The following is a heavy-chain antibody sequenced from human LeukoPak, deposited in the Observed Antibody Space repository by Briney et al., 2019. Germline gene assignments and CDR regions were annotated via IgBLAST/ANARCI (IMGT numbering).Heavy chain of an antibody. CDR1: GFTFSSSW. D-gene: IGHD2-2*01. V-gene: IGHV3-23*01. CDR2: ISGSGGST. Sequence: GGSLRLSCAASGFTFSSSWMSWVRQAPGKGLEWVSAISGSGGSTYYADSVKGRFTISRDNSKNTLYLQMNSLRAEDTAVYYCAKDPKSTPLDYWGQGTLVTVSS. J-gene: IGHJ4*02. CDR3: AKDPKSTPLDY.